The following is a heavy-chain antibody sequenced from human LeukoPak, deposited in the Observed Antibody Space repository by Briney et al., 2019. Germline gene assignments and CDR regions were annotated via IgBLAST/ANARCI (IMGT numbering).Heavy chain of an antibody. J-gene: IGHJ4*02. V-gene: IGHV4-39*01. CDR1: GGSISSSSYY. CDR3: ASTGGYARRIHVY. Sequence: SETLSLTCTVSGGSISSSSYYWGWIRQPPGKGLEWIGSIYYSGSTYYNPSLKSRVTISVDTSKNQFSLKLSSVTAADTAVYYCASTGGYARRIHVYWGQGTLVTVSS. CDR2: IYYSGST. D-gene: IGHD1-26*01.